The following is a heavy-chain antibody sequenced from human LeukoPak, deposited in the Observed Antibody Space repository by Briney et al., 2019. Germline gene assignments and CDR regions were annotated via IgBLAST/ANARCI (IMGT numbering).Heavy chain of an antibody. CDR3: ATDLGGGSWYGYYFDY. V-gene: IGHV3-30*03. CDR2: ISYDGSNK. Sequence: PGRSLRLSCAASGFTFSSYGRHWVRQAPGKGLEWVAVISYDGSNKYYADSVKGRFTISRDNSKNTLYLQMNSLRAEDTAVYYCATDLGGGSWYGYYFDYWGQGTLVSVSS. CDR1: GFTFSSYG. D-gene: IGHD2-15*01. J-gene: IGHJ4*02.